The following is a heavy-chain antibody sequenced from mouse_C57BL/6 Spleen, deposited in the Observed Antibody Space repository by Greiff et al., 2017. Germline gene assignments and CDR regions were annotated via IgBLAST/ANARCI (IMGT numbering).Heavy chain of an antibody. D-gene: IGHD1-1*01. V-gene: IGHV5-9-1*02. CDR3: TRDYYGSSSFAY. CDR2: ISSGGDYN. Sequence: EVQLVESGEGLVKPGGSLKLSCAASGFTFSSYAMSWVRQTPEKRLEWVAYISSGGDYNYYADTVKGRFTIYRDYTRNALYLQMSSLKSEDTAMYYCTRDYYGSSSFAYWGQGTLVTVSA. CDR1: GFTFSSYA. J-gene: IGHJ3*01.